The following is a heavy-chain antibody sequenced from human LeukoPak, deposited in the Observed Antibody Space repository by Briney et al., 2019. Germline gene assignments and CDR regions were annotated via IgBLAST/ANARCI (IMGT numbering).Heavy chain of an antibody. J-gene: IGHJ4*02. Sequence: GGSLRLSRAASGFTFSSYWMSWVRQAPGKGLEWVANIKQDGSDKYYVDSVKGRFTISRDNAKNSLYLQINSLRAEDTAVYYCARKTVVGSYFDYWGRGTPVTVSS. CDR2: IKQDGSDK. CDR1: GFTFSSYW. V-gene: IGHV3-7*03. CDR3: ARKTVVGSYFDY. D-gene: IGHD4-23*01.